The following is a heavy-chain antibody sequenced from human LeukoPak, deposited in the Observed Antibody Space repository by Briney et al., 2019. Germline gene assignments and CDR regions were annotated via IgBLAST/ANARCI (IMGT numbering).Heavy chain of an antibody. J-gene: IGHJ4*02. V-gene: IGHV3-30*04. D-gene: IGHD3-10*01. CDR1: GFTFSQYP. CDR2: ISYDGTNN. Sequence: GRSLRLSCAASGFTFSQYPMHWVRQAPGKGLEWVAVISYDGTNNYRADSVKGRFIISRDNANNTLYLQMNSLRPEDTAVYFCASLMVRGIRDFDHWGQGTLVTVSS. CDR3: ASLMVRGIRDFDH.